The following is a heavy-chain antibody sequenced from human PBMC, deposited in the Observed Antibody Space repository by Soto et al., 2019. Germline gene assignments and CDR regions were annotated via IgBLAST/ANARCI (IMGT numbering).Heavy chain of an antibody. D-gene: IGHD5-18*01. Sequence: SETLSLTCSVSGGTINSGDYFWSWIRQPPGKGLEWIGSIFYTGSTYYSPSLKSRASMSMDTSKNQFSLKLSSVTAADTAVYYCVRNVDTARAYYFDYWGQGTLVTVSS. CDR2: IFYTGST. J-gene: IGHJ4*02. V-gene: IGHV4-30-4*02. CDR3: VRNVDTARAYYFDY. CDR1: GGTINSGDYF.